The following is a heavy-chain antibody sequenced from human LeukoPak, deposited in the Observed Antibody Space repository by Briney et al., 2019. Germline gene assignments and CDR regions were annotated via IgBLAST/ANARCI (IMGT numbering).Heavy chain of an antibody. CDR2: IYYSGST. CDR1: GGSISSSNYY. V-gene: IGHV4-39*01. J-gene: IGHJ6*03. CDR3: ARHKDYYYSYMDV. Sequence: SETLSLTCTVSGGSISSSNYYWGWIRQPPGKGLEWIGTIYYSGSTYYNPSLTSRVTISVDTSKNQFSLKLSSVTAADTAVYYCARHKDYYYSYMDVWGKGTTVTISS.